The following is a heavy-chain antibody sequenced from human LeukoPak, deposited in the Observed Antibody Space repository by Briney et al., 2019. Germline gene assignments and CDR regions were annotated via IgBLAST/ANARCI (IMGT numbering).Heavy chain of an antibody. CDR2: ISAYNGNT. Sequence: ASVKVSCKASGYTFTSYGISWVRQAPGQGLEWMGWISAYNGNTNYAQKFQGRVTMTRDTSTSTVYMELGSLRSEDTAVYYCARDSITMVRGVIMGGYGMDVWGQGTTVTVSS. CDR3: ARDSITMVRGVIMGGYGMDV. D-gene: IGHD3-10*01. CDR1: GYTFTSYG. V-gene: IGHV1-18*01. J-gene: IGHJ6*02.